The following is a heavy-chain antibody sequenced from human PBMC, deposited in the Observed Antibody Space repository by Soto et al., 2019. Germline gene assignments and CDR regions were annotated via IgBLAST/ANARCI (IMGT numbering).Heavy chain of an antibody. CDR2: IKVDGTEK. CDR3: ARDEICDGVKCITGYFQL. D-gene: IGHD2-21*01. CDR1: GFIFRDYW. J-gene: IGHJ1*01. Sequence: GGSLRLSCAASGFIFRDYWMNWVRQAPGKGPEWVANIKVDGTEKNYVDSVKGRFTISRDNAKNSLYLQMNSLRVEDTAVYYCARDEICDGVKCITGYFQLWCQGILVTGSS. V-gene: IGHV3-7*03.